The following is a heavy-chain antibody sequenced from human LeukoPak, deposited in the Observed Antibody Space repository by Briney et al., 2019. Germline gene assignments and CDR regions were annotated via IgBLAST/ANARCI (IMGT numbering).Heavy chain of an antibody. CDR1: GFTFSNYW. CDR3: ATCSSGYYCDHFQT. J-gene: IGHJ1*01. D-gene: IGHD3-22*01. Sequence: PGGSLRLSCTASGFTFSNYWMTWLRQAPGKGLEWVANIKQDGIEKYYVDSFEGRFTVSRDNSKNSLFLQIESLRASDTAVYYCATCSSGYYCDHFQTWGQGSLVTVSS. CDR2: IKQDGIEK. V-gene: IGHV3-7*01.